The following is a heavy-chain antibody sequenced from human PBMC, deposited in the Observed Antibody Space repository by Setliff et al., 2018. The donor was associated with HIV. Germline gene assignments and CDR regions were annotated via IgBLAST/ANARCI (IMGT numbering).Heavy chain of an antibody. V-gene: IGHV3-33*06. CDR3: AKDPSDSSSWYYFHY. Sequence: GGSLRLSCAASGFTFSSYGMRWVRQAPGKGLEWVAVIWYDGSSKYYADSVKGRFTISRDNSKNTLYLQMNSLRADDTAVYYCAKDPSDSSSWYYFHYWGQGALVTVSS. D-gene: IGHD6-13*01. CDR2: IWYDGSSK. CDR1: GFTFSSYG. J-gene: IGHJ4*02.